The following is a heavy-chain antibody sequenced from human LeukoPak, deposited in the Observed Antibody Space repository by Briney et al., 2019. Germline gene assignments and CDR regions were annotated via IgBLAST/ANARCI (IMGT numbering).Heavy chain of an antibody. Sequence: SVKVSCKASGGTFSSYAISWVRQAPGQGLEWMGGIIPIFGTANYAQKFQGRVTITTDESTSTAYMELSSLRSEDTAVYYCVLGARDICSSTSCAFDIWGQGTMVTVSS. CDR3: VLGARDICSSTSCAFDI. CDR2: IIPIFGTA. D-gene: IGHD2-2*01. J-gene: IGHJ3*02. V-gene: IGHV1-69*05. CDR1: GGTFSSYA.